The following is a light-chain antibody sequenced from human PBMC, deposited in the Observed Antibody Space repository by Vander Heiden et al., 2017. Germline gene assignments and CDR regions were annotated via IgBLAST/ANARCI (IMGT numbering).Light chain of an antibody. CDR1: SSDDGAYNY. V-gene: IGLV2-8*01. J-gene: IGLJ2*01. Sequence: QSALTQPPPASGSPGQSVTISCTGTSSDDGAYNYVPWYQQHPGKAPNVMIYEVSKRPSGVADRFSGSKSGNTASLTVSGLRADDEADYYCSSYAGRSNYVVFGGGTKLTVL. CDR3: SSYAGRSNYVV. CDR2: EVS.